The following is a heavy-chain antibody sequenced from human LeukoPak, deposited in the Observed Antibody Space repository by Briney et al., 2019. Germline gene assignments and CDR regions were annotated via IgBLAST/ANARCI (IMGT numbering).Heavy chain of an antibody. J-gene: IGHJ4*02. CDR3: ARAVGRDGYKGRLDY. D-gene: IGHD5-24*01. CDR1: GGSITQTNY. V-gene: IGHV4-59*01. Sequence: SGTLSLTCDVSGGSITQTNYWTWVRQPPGKGLEWIGYIYYSGSTNYNPSLKSRVTISVDTSKNQFSLKLNSVTAADTAVYYCARAVGRDGYKGRLDYWGQGTLVTVSS. CDR2: IYYSGST.